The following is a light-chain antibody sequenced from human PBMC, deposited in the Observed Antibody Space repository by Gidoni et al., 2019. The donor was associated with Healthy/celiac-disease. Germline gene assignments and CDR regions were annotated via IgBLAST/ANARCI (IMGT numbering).Light chain of an antibody. V-gene: IGLV1-44*01. Sequence: QSVLTQPPSASGTPGQRVTISCSGSSSNIGSNTVNLYQQLPGTATKLLIYSNNQRPSGVPDRFSGSKSGTSASLAISGLQSEDEADYYCAAWDDSLNGLYVFGTGTKVTVL. CDR2: SNN. CDR3: AAWDDSLNGLYV. CDR1: SSNIGSNT. J-gene: IGLJ1*01.